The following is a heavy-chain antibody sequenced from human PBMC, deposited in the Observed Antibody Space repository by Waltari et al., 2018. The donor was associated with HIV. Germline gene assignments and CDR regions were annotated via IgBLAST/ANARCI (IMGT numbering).Heavy chain of an antibody. V-gene: IGHV4-31*03. CDR2: IYYTGST. CDR1: GDSISSGGYY. CDR3: VRDRRLRFLRGFDR. Sequence: QVQLQESGPGLIKPSQTLSLTCTVSGDSISSGGYYWSWIRQHPVKGLEWIGHIYYTGSTDYNPSLKSRLNISVDTSDNQFSLNLSSVTAAVTAVYYCVRDRRLRFLRGFDRWGQGTLVTVSS. J-gene: IGHJ5*02. D-gene: IGHD3-3*01.